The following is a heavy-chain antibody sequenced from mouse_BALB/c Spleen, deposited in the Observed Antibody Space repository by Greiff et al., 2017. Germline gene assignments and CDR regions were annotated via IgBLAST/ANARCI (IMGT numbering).Heavy chain of an antibody. CDR2: IVPYNGGT. V-gene: IGHV1S135*01. CDR1: GYSFTDYY. Sequence: VQLQQSGPELVKPGASVKVSCKATGYSFTDYYMEWVKQSPGKSLEWIGEIVPYNGGTSYNQKFKGKATFTVDKSSSTAFMQLNSLTSEDSAVYDCAGGESDDDYYAYYFDYWGQGTTLTVSS. D-gene: IGHD2-3*01. CDR3: AGGESDDDYYAYYFDY. J-gene: IGHJ2*01.